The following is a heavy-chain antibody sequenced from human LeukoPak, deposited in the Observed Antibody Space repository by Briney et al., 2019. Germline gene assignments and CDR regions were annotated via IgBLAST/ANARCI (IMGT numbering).Heavy chain of an antibody. D-gene: IGHD2-2*01. CDR2: IYTSGST. Sequence: SETLSLTCTVSGGSISSYYWSWIRQPAGKGLEWIGRIYTSGSTNYNPSLKSRVTMSVDTSKNQFSLKLSSVIAADTAVYYCARDDYGCSSTSCYFWYFDLWGRGTLVTVSS. J-gene: IGHJ2*01. V-gene: IGHV4-4*07. CDR1: GGSISSYY. CDR3: ARDDYGCSSTSCYFWYFDL.